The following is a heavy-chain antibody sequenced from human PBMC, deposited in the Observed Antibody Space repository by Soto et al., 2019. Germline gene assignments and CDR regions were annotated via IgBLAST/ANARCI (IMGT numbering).Heavy chain of an antibody. Sequence: GGSLRLSCAASGFTFSSYGMHWVRQAPGKGLEWVAVISYDGSNKYYADSVKGRFTISRDNSKNTLYLQMNSLRAEDTAVYYCAKDLGNDDYEPIFDYWGQGTLVTVSS. CDR1: GFTFSSYG. V-gene: IGHV3-30*18. D-gene: IGHD4-17*01. CDR2: ISYDGSNK. J-gene: IGHJ4*02. CDR3: AKDLGNDDYEPIFDY.